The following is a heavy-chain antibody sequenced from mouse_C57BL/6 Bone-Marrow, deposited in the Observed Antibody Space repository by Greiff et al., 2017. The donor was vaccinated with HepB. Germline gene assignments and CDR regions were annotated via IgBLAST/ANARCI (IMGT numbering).Heavy chain of an antibody. V-gene: IGHV1-85*01. CDR1: GYTFTSYD. J-gene: IGHJ4*01. CDR3: ASRDSSGPYYAMDY. Sequence: QVQLQQSGPELVKPGASVKLSCKASGYTFTSYDINWVKRRPGQGLEWIGWIYPRDGSTKYNEKFKGKATLTVDTSSSTAYMELHSLTSEDSAVYFCASRDSSGPYYAMDYWGQGTSVTVSS. CDR2: IYPRDGST. D-gene: IGHD3-2*02.